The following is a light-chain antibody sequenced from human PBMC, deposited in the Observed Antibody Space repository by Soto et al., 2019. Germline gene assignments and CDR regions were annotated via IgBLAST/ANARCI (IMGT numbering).Light chain of an antibody. CDR1: SSDVGGYNY. CDR3: SSYTSSSTWV. CDR2: EVS. Sequence: QSALTQPASVSGSPGQSITISCTGTSSDVGGYNYVSWYQQHPGKAPKLMIYEVSNRPSGVSNRFSGSKSGNTASLTISGLKAEDEADYYCSSYTSSSTWVFGGGTKVTV. V-gene: IGLV2-14*01. J-gene: IGLJ3*02.